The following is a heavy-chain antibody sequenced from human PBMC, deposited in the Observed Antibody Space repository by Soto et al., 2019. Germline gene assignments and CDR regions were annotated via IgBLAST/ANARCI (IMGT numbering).Heavy chain of an antibody. Sequence: GGSLRLSCAASGFTFSSYWMSWVRQAPGKGLEWVANIKQDGSEKYYVDSVKGRFTISRDNAKNSLYLQMNSLRAEDTAVYYCARDQGRIVVVPAALDYWGQGTLVTVSS. CDR2: IKQDGSEK. CDR1: GFTFSSYW. J-gene: IGHJ4*02. CDR3: ARDQGRIVVVPAALDY. D-gene: IGHD2-2*01. V-gene: IGHV3-7*01.